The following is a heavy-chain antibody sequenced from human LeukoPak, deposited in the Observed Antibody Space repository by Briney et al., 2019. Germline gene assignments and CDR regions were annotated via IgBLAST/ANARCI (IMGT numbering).Heavy chain of an antibody. J-gene: IGHJ5*01. CDR1: GYTFTSYG. CDR2: ISAYNGNT. CDR3: AKESTVTPGNVNWFDS. V-gene: IGHV1-18*01. Sequence: GASVKVSCKASGYTFTSYGISWVRQAPGQGLEWMGWISAYNGNTNYAQKLQGRVTMTTDTSTSTAYMELRSLRSDDTAIYYCAKESTVTPGNVNWFDSWGQGTLVTVSS. D-gene: IGHD4-17*01.